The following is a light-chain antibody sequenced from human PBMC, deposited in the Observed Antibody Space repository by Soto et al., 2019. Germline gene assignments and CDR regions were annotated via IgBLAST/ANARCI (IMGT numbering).Light chain of an antibody. J-gene: IGKJ2*01. Sequence: DVQMTQSRSSLSASVGDRVTITCRTSQNIATYLNWYQHKPGRAPNLLIYAASSLQSGVPSRFSGSGSGTDFTLTISSLQPEDFATYYCQQSYSMPYTFGQGTRLEIK. V-gene: IGKV1-39*01. CDR3: QQSYSMPYT. CDR1: QNIATY. CDR2: AAS.